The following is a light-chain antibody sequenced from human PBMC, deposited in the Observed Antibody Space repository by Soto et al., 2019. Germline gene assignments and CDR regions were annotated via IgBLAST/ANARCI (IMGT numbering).Light chain of an antibody. V-gene: IGLV2-14*01. Sequence: QSVLTQPAAVSGSPGQSITISCTGTSSDVAAYNYVSWYQQHPGQAPKLIIYEVSNRPSGVSSRFSGSKSGSTTSLTISGLLAEDEAHYYCSSYTIDSSVVFGGGTKLTVL. J-gene: IGLJ2*01. CDR3: SSYTIDSSVV. CDR2: EVS. CDR1: SSDVAAYNY.